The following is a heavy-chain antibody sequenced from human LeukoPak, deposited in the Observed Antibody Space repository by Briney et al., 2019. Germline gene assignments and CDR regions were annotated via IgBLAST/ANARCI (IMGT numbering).Heavy chain of an antibody. J-gene: IGHJ4*02. Sequence: SETLSLTCAVYGGSFSGYYWSWIRRPPGKGLEWIGEINHSGSTNYNPSLKSRVTISVDTSKNQFSLKLSSVTAADTAVYYCARGVPRGVAAAGGKHIDYWGQGTLVTVSS. V-gene: IGHV4-34*01. D-gene: IGHD6-13*01. CDR2: INHSGST. CDR1: GGSFSGYY. CDR3: ARGVPRGVAAAGGKHIDY.